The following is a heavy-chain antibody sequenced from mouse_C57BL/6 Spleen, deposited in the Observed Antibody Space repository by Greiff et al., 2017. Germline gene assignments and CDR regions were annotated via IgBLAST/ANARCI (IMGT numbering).Heavy chain of an antibody. CDR3: ARDGSFYYFDY. J-gene: IGHJ2*01. CDR1: GFTFSDYG. Sequence: EVKVVESGGGLVKPGGSLKLSCAASGFTFSDYGMHWVRQAPEKGLEWVAYISSGSSTIYYADTVKGRFTISRDNAKKTLFLRMTSLRSEDTAMYYCARDGSFYYFDYWGQGTTLTVSS. D-gene: IGHD1-1*01. CDR2: ISSGSSTI. V-gene: IGHV5-17*01.